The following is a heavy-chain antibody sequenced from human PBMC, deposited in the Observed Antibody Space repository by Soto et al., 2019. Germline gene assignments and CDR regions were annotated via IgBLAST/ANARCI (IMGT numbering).Heavy chain of an antibody. CDR1: GYTFTSYG. D-gene: IGHD3-3*01. Sequence: GGSVNISCNASGYTFTSYGISCVRQAPGQGLEWMGWISAYSGNTNYAQKLQGRVTMTTDTSTSTAYMELRSLRSDDTAVYYCGRDVREWLSVGFANRSYYYCMEGWRHRTPV. V-gene: IGHV1-18*01. CDR3: GRDVREWLSVGFANRSYYYCMEG. CDR2: ISAYSGNT. J-gene: IGHJ6*02.